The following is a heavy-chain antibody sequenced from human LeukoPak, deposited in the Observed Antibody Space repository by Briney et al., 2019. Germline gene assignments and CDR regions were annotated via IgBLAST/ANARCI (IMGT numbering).Heavy chain of an antibody. CDR3: ARDSTMIVVGLIDY. CDR2: INSDGSST. V-gene: IGHV3-74*01. J-gene: IGHJ4*02. D-gene: IGHD3-22*01. Sequence: PGGSLRLSCAASGFTFSSYGMHWVRQAPGKGLVWVSRINSDGSSTNYADSVKGRFTISRDNAKNTLYLQMNSLRAEDTAVYYCARDSTMIVVGLIDYWGQGTLVTVSS. CDR1: GFTFSSYG.